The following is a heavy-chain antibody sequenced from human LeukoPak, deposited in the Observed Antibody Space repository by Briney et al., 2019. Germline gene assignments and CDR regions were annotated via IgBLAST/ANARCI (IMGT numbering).Heavy chain of an antibody. CDR2: IYPGDSDT. CDR3: ARGQIRGRGLEYYYMDV. D-gene: IGHD3-10*01. V-gene: IGHV5-51*01. CDR1: GYSFPNYW. Sequence: GESLNISCKGSGYSFPNYWIGWVRQLPGKGLEWMGIIYPGDSDTRYSPSFQGQVTISADKSITTAHLQWSSVKAADSAMYHCARGQIRGRGLEYYYMDVWGKKTTVSVSS. J-gene: IGHJ6*03.